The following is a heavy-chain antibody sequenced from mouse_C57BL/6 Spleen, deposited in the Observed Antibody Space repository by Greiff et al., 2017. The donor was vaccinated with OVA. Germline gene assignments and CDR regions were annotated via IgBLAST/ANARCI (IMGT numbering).Heavy chain of an antibody. V-gene: IGHV5-4*01. CDR2: ISDGGSYT. CDR3: ARDGDGFKYYFDY. Sequence: EVHLVESGGGLVKPGGSLKLSCAASGFTFSSYAMSWVRQTPEKRLEWVATISDGGSYTYYPDNVKGRFTISRDNAKNNLYLQMSHLKAEDTAMYYCARDGDGFKYYFDYWGQGTTLTVSS. D-gene: IGHD2-3*01. CDR1: GFTFSSYA. J-gene: IGHJ2*01.